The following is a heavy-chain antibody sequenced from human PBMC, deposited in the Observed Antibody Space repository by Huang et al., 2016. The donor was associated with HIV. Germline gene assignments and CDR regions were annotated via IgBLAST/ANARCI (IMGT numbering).Heavy chain of an antibody. CDR3: TREYTVAGAFDL. V-gene: IGHV3-30-3*01. CDR1: GFSFANYA. Sequence: QVQLVESGRGGVQPGRSLRLSCAAFGFSFANYAMHWVRQAPGKRLEWVTFISNDGSSRYYADSVKGRFTISRDNFKNALYLQMNRLRGDDTAVYYCTREYTVAGAFDLWGQGTMVTVSS. D-gene: IGHD5-12*01. CDR2: ISNDGSSR. J-gene: IGHJ3*01.